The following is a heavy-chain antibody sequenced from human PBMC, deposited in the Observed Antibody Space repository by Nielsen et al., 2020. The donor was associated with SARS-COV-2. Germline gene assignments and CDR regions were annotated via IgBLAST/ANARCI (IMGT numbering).Heavy chain of an antibody. D-gene: IGHD5-24*01. Sequence: SEPLSPTCIVLGCSITSGRHNWTWIRPPPGKGLDRLGYIFYSGNTNYNPSLKSRVTISVDTSKNQFSLKVNSVTAADTAVYYCVRIGMATISVDYWGRGTLVTVSS. CDR3: VRIGMATISVDY. CDR2: IFYSGNT. CDR1: GCSITSGRHN. V-gene: IGHV4-61*01. J-gene: IGHJ4*02.